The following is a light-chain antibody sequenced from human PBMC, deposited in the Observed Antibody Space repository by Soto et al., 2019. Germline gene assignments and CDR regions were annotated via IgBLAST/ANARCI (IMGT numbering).Light chain of an antibody. CDR2: AAS. Sequence: DIQMTQSPSSLSASVGDRVTSTCRASQSISSYLNWYQQKPGKAPKLLIYAASSLQSGVPSRFSGSGSGTDFTLTISSLQPEDFATYYCQQSYSTPITFGPGTKVDMK. V-gene: IGKV1-39*01. J-gene: IGKJ3*01. CDR1: QSISSY. CDR3: QQSYSTPIT.